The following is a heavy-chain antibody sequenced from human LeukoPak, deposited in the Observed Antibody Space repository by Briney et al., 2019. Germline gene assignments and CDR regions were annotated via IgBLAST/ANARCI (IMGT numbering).Heavy chain of an antibody. D-gene: IGHD1-26*01. V-gene: IGHV3-74*01. CDR3: TRGGGYSAFDS. CDR2: INNDGTGT. J-gene: IGHJ4*02. Sequence: VGALRLSCAASGFTFSSDWMHWVRQAPGKGLVWVSHINNDGTGTTYADSVKGRFTISRDNAKNTLYLQMNSLRAEDTAVYYCTRGGGYSAFDSWGQGTLVTVSS. CDR1: GFTFSSDW.